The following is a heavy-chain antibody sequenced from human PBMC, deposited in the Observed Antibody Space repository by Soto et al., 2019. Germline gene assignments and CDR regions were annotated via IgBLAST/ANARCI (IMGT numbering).Heavy chain of an antibody. D-gene: IGHD3-22*01. J-gene: IGHJ3*02. CDR1: GFTVSSNY. CDR2: IYSGGST. Sequence: EVQLVESGGGLIQPGGSLRLSCAASGFTVSSNYMSWVRQAPGKGLERVSVIYSGGSTYYADSVKGRFTISRDNSKNALYRQMNSLGAEDTAVYYCARMYYYDSSGYYDAFNICGQGTMVTVAS. CDR3: ARMYYYDSSGYYDAFNI. V-gene: IGHV3-53*01.